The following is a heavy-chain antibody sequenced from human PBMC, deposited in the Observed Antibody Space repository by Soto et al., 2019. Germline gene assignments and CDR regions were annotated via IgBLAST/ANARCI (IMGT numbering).Heavy chain of an antibody. CDR2: IYYSGST. D-gene: IGHD3-3*01. V-gene: IGHV4-59*01. J-gene: IGHJ4*02. Sequence: SETLSLTCTVSGGSISSYYWSWIRQPPGKGLEWIGYIYYSGSTNYNPSLKRRVNIAVDTSKNQFSLHLTSVTSAAPAVYHWGGFRFLEGDPFDYWGQGTLVTVS. CDR3: GGFRFLEGDPFDY. CDR1: GGSISSYY.